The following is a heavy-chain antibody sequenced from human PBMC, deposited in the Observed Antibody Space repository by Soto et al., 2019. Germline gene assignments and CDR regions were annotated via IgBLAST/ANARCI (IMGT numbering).Heavy chain of an antibody. Sequence: SETLSLTCTVSGGSISSGDYYWSWIRQPPGKGLEWIGYIYYSGSTYYNPSLKSRVTISVDTSKNQFSLKLSSVTAADTAVYYCARMATYYDSSGYRDYWGQGTLVTVSS. CDR1: GGSISSGDYY. D-gene: IGHD3-22*01. CDR2: IYYSGST. J-gene: IGHJ4*02. V-gene: IGHV4-30-4*01. CDR3: ARMATYYDSSGYRDY.